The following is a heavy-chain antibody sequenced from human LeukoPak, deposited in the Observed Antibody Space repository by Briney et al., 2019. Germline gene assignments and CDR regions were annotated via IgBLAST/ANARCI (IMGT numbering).Heavy chain of an antibody. CDR3: ARPGQLGEYTPYYFDF. D-gene: IGHD3-16*01. CDR1: GYSFTKYW. CDR2: IYPADSDT. V-gene: IGHV5-51*01. Sequence: PGESLKISCKYSGYSFTKYWIGWVRQMPGKGLEYMGIIYPADSDTRYSPSFQGQVTISADKSISTAYLQWSSLKASDTAMYYCARPGQLGEYTPYYFDFWGQGTLVTVSS. J-gene: IGHJ4*02.